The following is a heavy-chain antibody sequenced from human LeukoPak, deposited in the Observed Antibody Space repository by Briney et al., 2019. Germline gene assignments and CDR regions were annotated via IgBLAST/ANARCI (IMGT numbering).Heavy chain of an antibody. CDR1: GFTFSNYG. CDR3: ATGLRFLEWLSYFGF. Sequence: GASVKVSCKPSGFTFSNYGITWVRQAPGQGLEWMGWISGYNGHAKYAQNLQDRVTMTTDTSTSTAYMELRSLRSDDTAVYYCATGLRFLEWLSYFGFWGQGTLVTVSS. V-gene: IGHV1-18*01. J-gene: IGHJ4*02. D-gene: IGHD3-3*01. CDR2: ISGYNGHA.